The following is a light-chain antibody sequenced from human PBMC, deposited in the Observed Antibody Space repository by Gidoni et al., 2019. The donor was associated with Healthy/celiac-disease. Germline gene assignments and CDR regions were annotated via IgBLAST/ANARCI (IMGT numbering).Light chain of an antibody. Sequence: SYELTQDPAVSVALGQTVRITGQGDSLRSYYASWYQQKPGQAPVLVIYGKTNRPSGIPDRFSGSISGNTASLTITGAQAEDEADYYCTSRDSSGNHVVFGGGTKLTVL. J-gene: IGLJ2*01. CDR3: TSRDSSGNHVV. CDR1: SLRSYY. CDR2: GKT. V-gene: IGLV3-19*01.